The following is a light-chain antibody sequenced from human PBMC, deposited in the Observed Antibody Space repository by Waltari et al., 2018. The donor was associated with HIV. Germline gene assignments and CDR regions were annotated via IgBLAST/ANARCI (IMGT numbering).Light chain of an antibody. V-gene: IGLV3-19*01. CDR1: SLRNYY. CDR3: KSRDIFGELYV. CDR2: GKN. Sequence: SSELTQDPAVSVALGQTVKITCQGDSLRNYYVTWYQQKAGQAPVVVFYGKNNRPSWFPDRFSGSISRNISSFTISGAQSEDEADYYCKSRDIFGELYVFVSGSRVTFL. J-gene: IGLJ1*01.